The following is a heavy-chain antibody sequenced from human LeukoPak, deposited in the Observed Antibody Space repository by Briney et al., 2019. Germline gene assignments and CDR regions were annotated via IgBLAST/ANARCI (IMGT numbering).Heavy chain of an antibody. CDR2: IYYSGST. CDR3: ARNYYDSSGFGPDY. J-gene: IGHJ4*02. D-gene: IGHD3-22*01. V-gene: IGHV4-59*12. CDR1: GGSISSYY. Sequence: SETLSLTCTVSGGSISSYYWSWIRQPPGKGLEWIGYIYYSGSTNYNPSLKSRVTISVDTSKNQFSLKLSSVTAADTAVYYCARNYYDSSGFGPDYWGQGTLVTVSS.